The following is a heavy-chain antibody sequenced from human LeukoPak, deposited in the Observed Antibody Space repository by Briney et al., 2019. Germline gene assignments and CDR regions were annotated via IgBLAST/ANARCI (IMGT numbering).Heavy chain of an antibody. CDR3: TRDLAVAGTEPFDY. V-gene: IGHV3-30*03. D-gene: IGHD6-19*01. CDR2: ISYDR. Sequence: GGSLRLSCAASGFTFNRYGMHWVRQAPGKGLEWVAVISYDRYYADSVKGRFTISRDNSKNTLYMEMNSLKPEDTAVYYCTRDLAVAGTEPFDYWGQGTLVTVSS. CDR1: GFTFNRYG. J-gene: IGHJ4*02.